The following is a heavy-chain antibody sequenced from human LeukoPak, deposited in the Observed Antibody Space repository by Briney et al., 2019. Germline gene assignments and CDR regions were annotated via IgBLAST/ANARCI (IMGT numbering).Heavy chain of an antibody. D-gene: IGHD2-2*01. CDR2: INHSGST. J-gene: IGHJ3*02. V-gene: IGHV4-34*01. CDR1: GGSFSGYY. Sequence: SETLSFTCAVYGGSFSGYYWSWIRQPPGKGLEWIGEINHSGSTNYNPSLKSRVTISVDTSKNQFSLKLSSVTAADTAVYYCARGANRLYCSSTSSIPRRCGAFDIWGQGTMVTVSS. CDR3: ARGANRLYCSSTSSIPRRCGAFDI.